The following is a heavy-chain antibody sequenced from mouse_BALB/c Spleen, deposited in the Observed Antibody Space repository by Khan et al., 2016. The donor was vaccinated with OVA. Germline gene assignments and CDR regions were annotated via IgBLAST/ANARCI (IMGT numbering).Heavy chain of an antibody. J-gene: IGHJ2*01. Sequence: EVKLEESGGGLVQPGGSMKLSCVASGFTFSNYWMNWVRQSPEKGLEWVAELRLKSDDYVTHYAESVKGRLSISSVDSQSSVYLQMNNLRAEATGIYYCLILLWGQGTTLTVSS. CDR3: LILL. CDR1: GFTFSNYW. CDR2: LRLKSDDYVT. V-gene: IGHV6-6*02.